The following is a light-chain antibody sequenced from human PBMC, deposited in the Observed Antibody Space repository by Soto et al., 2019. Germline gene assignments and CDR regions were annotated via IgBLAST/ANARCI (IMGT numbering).Light chain of an antibody. CDR2: DAS. Sequence: DIQMTQSPTTLSASIGDRVTITCRASESIRTWLAWYQHKPGKAPKFLIYDASTLQSGVPSRFSGSGSGTEFTLTISSLQPEDFGTYYCQQYDYWWTFGQGTKVDIK. CDR3: QQYDYWWT. J-gene: IGKJ1*01. V-gene: IGKV1-5*01. CDR1: ESIRTW.